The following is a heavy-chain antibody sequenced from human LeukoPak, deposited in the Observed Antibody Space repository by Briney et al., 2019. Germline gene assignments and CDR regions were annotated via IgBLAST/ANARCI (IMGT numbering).Heavy chain of an antibody. CDR2: IYYSGST. V-gene: IGHV4-59*01. J-gene: IGHJ2*01. CDR3: ARGVWDSSGYYPYWYFDL. D-gene: IGHD3-22*01. CDR1: GGSISSYY. Sequence: KASETLSLTCTVSGGSISSYYWSWIRQPPGKGLEWIGYIYYSGSTNYNPSLKSRVTISVDTSKNQFSLKLSSVTAADTAVYYCARGVWDSSGYYPYWYFDLWGRGTLVTVSS.